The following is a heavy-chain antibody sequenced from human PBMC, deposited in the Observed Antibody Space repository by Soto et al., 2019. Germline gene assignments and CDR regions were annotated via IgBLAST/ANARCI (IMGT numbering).Heavy chain of an antibody. CDR1: GFSLSTGGVG. CDR3: AHSRCGGDCLQSYSSHYYYGMDV. V-gene: IGHV2-5*02. J-gene: IGHJ6*02. Sequence: QITLKESGPSLVKPTQTLTLTCTFSGFSLSTGGVGVGWIRQSPGKALERLALIYWDDDKRYSPSLRSRLTVTKDTSKHQVVLTMTNMDPVDTATYYCAHSRCGGDCLQSYSSHYYYGMDVWGQGTTVTVSS. CDR2: IYWDDDK. D-gene: IGHD2-21*02.